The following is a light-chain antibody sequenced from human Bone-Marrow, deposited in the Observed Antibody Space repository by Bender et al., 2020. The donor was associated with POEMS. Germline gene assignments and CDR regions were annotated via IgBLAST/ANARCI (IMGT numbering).Light chain of an antibody. CDR2: SYN. Sequence: QSMLTQPPSASGTPGQRVTISCSGSSSNIGESHVYWYQQLPGTAPKLLIYSYNQRPSGVPDRFSGSKSGTSASLAITGLQAEDEGDYYCQSYDNSLGGWVFGGGTKLTVL. J-gene: IGLJ3*02. CDR3: QSYDNSLGGWV. V-gene: IGLV1-47*02. CDR1: SSNIGESH.